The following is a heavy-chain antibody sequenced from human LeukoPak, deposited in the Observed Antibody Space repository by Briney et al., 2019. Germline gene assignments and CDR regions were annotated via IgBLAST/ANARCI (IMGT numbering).Heavy chain of an antibody. D-gene: IGHD3-10*01. V-gene: IGHV3-72*01. CDR1: GFMFSDHH. CDR3: VRVGPPGIDAFDV. CDR2: SRKKSQSYTT. Sequence: SLRLSSAAAGFMFSDHHMDWVRQAPGKGLEWVASSRKKSQSYTTEYASSVKGAFTASRDDSQNSLFLQMKRLKMEGTAIYYCVRVGPPGIDAFDVWGQGTRVTISP. J-gene: IGHJ3*01.